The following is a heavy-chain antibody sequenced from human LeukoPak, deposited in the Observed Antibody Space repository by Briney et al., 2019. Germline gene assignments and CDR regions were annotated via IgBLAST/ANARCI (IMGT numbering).Heavy chain of an antibody. CDR2: ITTTDRTI. D-gene: IGHD6-13*01. J-gene: IGHJ4*02. Sequence: GGSLRLSCAVSGFTFSDYYMSWIRQAPGKGLEWVSYITTTDRTIYYATSVKGRFTISRDNAQNSLYLQMNSLRAEDTAVYYCARVRSSWTKIDYWGQGTLVTVSS. CDR3: ARVRSSWTKIDY. CDR1: GFTFSDYY. V-gene: IGHV3-11*01.